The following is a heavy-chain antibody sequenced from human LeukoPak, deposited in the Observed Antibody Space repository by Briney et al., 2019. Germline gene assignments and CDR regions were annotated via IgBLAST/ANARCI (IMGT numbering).Heavy chain of an antibody. D-gene: IGHD1-26*01. CDR1: GFTFSTYV. J-gene: IGHJ4*02. Sequence: GGSLRLSCAASGFTFSTYVMNRGRQRPGGGLEWGSSIIGSGGSTFYVNSVKPRFAISRYNSKNTLFLQLSDLVAENTAPQYCGIFYGSGRRGRASGFWGQGTMVSVSS. V-gene: IGHV3-23*01. CDR3: GIFYGSGRRGRASGF. CDR2: IIGSGGST.